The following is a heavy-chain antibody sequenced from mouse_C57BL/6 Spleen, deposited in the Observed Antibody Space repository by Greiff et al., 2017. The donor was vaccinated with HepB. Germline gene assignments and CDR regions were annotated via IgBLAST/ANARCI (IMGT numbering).Heavy chain of an antibody. Sequence: QVQLQQSGPELVKPGASVKLSCKASGYTFTSYDINWVKQRPGQGLEWIGWIYPRDGSTKYNEKFKGKATLTVDTSSSTAYMELHSLTSEDSAVYFCARRYYYGSSYAAWFAYWGQGTLVTVSA. J-gene: IGHJ3*01. CDR3: ARRYYYGSSYAAWFAY. CDR1: GYTFTSYD. D-gene: IGHD1-1*01. CDR2: IYPRDGST. V-gene: IGHV1-85*01.